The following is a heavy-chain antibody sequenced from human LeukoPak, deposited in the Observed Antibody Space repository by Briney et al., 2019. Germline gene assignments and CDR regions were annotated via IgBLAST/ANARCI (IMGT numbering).Heavy chain of an antibody. J-gene: IGHJ4*02. V-gene: IGHV3-23*01. CDR3: AKEWGLSIAAAGEVDY. Sequence: GGSLRLSCVASGFTFSSYAMRWVRQAPGKGVEWVSDINGSGGSTYYADSVKGRFTISRDNSKNTLYLQMNSLRAEDTAVYYCAKEWGLSIAAAGEVDYWGQGTLVTVSS. CDR2: INGSGGST. CDR1: GFTFSSYA. D-gene: IGHD6-13*01.